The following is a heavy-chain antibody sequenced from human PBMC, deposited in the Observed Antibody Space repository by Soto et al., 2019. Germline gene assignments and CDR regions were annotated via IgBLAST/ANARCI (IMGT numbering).Heavy chain of an antibody. CDR1: GGSISSYY. V-gene: IGHV4-59*01. Sequence: SETLSLTCTVSGGSISSYYWSWIRQPPGKGLEWIGYIYYSGSTNYNPSLKSRVTISVDTSKNQFSLKLSSVTAADTAVYYCARDYGDYIDYWGKGTLVTVSS. J-gene: IGHJ4*02. CDR2: IYYSGST. D-gene: IGHD4-17*01. CDR3: ARDYGDYIDY.